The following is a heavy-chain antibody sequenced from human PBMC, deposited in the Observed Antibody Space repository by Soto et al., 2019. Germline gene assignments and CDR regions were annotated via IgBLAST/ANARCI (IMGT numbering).Heavy chain of an antibody. CDR3: VRAVAVAADFDY. Sequence: QVQLVQSGAEEKKPGASVKVSCKASGYTFTGCAMHWVRQAPGQRLEWMGWINAGNGNTKYSQKFQGRVTITRDTTASTAYMELSSLRSEDTAVYYCVRAVAVAADFDYWGQGTLVTVSS. CDR2: INAGNGNT. D-gene: IGHD6-19*01. J-gene: IGHJ4*02. CDR1: GYTFTGCA. V-gene: IGHV1-3*05.